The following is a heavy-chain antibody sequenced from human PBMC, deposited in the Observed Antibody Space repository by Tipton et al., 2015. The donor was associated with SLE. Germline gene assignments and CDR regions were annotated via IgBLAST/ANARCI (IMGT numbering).Heavy chain of an antibody. CDR1: GGSISSSSSYY. V-gene: IGHV4-34*01. J-gene: IGHJ4*02. D-gene: IGHD2-2*01. Sequence: LRLSCAVYGGSISSSSSYYWAWIRQPPGKGVEWIGEVYHRGSTNYNPSLKSRATISVDTSKNQFSLKLSSVTAADTAVYYCARGLRYGIVVVPAAGFDYWGQGTLVTVSS. CDR2: VYHRGST. CDR3: ARGLRYGIVVVPAAGFDY.